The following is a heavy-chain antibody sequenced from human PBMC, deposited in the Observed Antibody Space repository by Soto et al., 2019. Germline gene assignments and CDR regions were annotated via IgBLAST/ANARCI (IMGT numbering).Heavy chain of an antibody. D-gene: IGHD5-18*01. CDR2: IIPIFGTA. J-gene: IGHJ6*02. V-gene: IGHV1-69*01. CDR1: GGTFSSYA. Sequence: QVQLVQSGAEVKKPGSSVKVSCKASGGTFSSYAISWVRQAPGQGLEWMGGIIPIFGTANYAQKFQGRVTITADECTSTAYMELSSMRSEDTAVYYCARALAGDTAIRRFYYYYGMDVWGQGTTVTVSS. CDR3: ARALAGDTAIRRFYYYYGMDV.